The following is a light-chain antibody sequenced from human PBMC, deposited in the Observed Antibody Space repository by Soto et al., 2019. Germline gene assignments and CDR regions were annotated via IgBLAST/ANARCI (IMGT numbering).Light chain of an antibody. V-gene: IGKV3D-15*01. CDR2: GAS. CDR1: QSVSSY. J-gene: IGKJ1*01. Sequence: EIVLSQSPATLSLSQGERATLSCRASQSVSSYLAWYQQRPGQAPRLLIYGASSRATGIPARFSGSGSGTEFTLTISSLQSEDFAVYYCQQYNKWPPWTFGQGTKVDIK. CDR3: QQYNKWPPWT.